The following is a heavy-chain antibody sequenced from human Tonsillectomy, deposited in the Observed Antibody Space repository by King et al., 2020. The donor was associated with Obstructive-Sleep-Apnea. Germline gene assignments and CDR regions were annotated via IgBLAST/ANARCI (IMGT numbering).Heavy chain of an antibody. CDR1: GFTFSGSA. J-gene: IGHJ5*02. D-gene: IGHD3-22*01. CDR3: TRQATMIESPFDP. V-gene: IGHV3-73*01. CDR2: IRSKANSYAT. Sequence: VQLVESGGGLVQPGGSLKLSCAASGFTFSGSAMQWVRQASGTGLEWVGRIRSKANSYATAYAALVKGRFTISRDDSKNTAYLQMNSLKTEDTAVYYCTRQATMIESPFDPWGQGTLVTVSS.